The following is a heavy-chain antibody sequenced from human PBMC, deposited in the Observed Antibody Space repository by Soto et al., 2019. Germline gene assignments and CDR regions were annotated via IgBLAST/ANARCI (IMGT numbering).Heavy chain of an antibody. V-gene: IGHV3-21*01. CDR1: GFTFSWYG. J-gene: IGHJ4*02. CDR3: ARVHYYDSSGYSH. Sequence: GGSLRLSCAASGFTFSWYGMNWVRQAPGKGLEWVSSISSSSSYIYYADSVKGRFTISRDNAKNSLYLQMNSLRAEDTAVYYCARVHYYDSSGYSHWGQGTLVTVSS. D-gene: IGHD3-22*01. CDR2: ISSSSSYI.